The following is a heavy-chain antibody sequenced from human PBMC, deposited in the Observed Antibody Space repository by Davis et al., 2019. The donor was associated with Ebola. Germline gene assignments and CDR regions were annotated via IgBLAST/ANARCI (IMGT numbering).Heavy chain of an antibody. V-gene: IGHV4-59*12. J-gene: IGHJ5*02. CDR2: IYYSGST. CDR3: ARGLLGYCSGGSCYSGRFDP. D-gene: IGHD2-15*01. CDR1: GGSISSYY. Sequence: SETLSLTCTVSGGSISSYYWSWIRQPPGKGLEWIGYIYYSGSTNYNPSLKSRVTISVDTSKNQFSLKLSSVTAADTAVYYCARGLLGYCSGGSCYSGRFDPWGQGTLVTVSS.